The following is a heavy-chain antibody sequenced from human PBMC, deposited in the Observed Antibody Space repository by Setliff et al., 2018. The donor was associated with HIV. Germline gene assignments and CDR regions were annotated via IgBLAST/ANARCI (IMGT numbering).Heavy chain of an antibody. V-gene: IGHV1-69*13. CDR2: LISMFKIP. J-gene: IGHJ6*02. D-gene: IGHD2-15*01. CDR3: ARGGWSGGGPLHYSYYDLDV. Sequence: GASVKVSCKTSGGTFRSQAISWVRQAPGQGLEWMGGLISMFKIPQIAQKFQGRVTITADESTSTAYMGLSSLTSEDTAVYYCARGGWSGGGPLHYSYYDLDVWGQGTAVTVSS. CDR1: GGTFRSQA.